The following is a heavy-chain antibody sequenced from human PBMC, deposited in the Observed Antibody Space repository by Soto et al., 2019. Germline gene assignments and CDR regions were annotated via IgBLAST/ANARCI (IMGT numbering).Heavy chain of an antibody. CDR1: GFTFSSYW. D-gene: IGHD3-3*01. Sequence: GGSLRLSCAASGFTFSSYWMHWVRQAPGKGLVWVSRINSDGSSTSYADSVKGRFTISRDNAKNTLYLQMNSLRAEDTAVYYCAREMTYDFWSGYYSSPVAFDYWGQGTLVTVSS. J-gene: IGHJ4*02. V-gene: IGHV3-74*01. CDR3: AREMTYDFWSGYYSSPVAFDY. CDR2: INSDGSST.